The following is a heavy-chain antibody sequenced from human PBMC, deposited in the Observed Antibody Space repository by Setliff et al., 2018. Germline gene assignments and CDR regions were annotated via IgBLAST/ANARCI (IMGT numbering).Heavy chain of an antibody. V-gene: IGHV4-34*01. CDR1: GGSFSAYY. CDR2: INHSGST. Sequence: PSETLSLTCAVYGGSFSAYYWSWIRQPPGKGLEWSGEINHSGSTKYNPSLKSRVTISVDTSKNQFSLKLNSVTAADTAVYYCAGVGRRVDPDTVRRRYSDLWGRGTLVTVSS. CDR3: AGVGRRVDPDTVRRRYSDL. J-gene: IGHJ2*01. D-gene: IGHD3-3*01.